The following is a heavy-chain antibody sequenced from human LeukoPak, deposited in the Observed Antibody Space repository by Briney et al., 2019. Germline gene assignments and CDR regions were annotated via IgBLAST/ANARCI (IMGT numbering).Heavy chain of an antibody. D-gene: IGHD4-11*01. CDR1: GYTVTSHF. J-gene: IGHJ1*01. CDR2: RDPNNGER. V-gene: IGHV1-2*02. Sequence: GASVKVSCKGSGYTVTSHFLHWGRQAPGQGQEGMAWRDPNNGERHYEQNFQGRSTVTRDTSISTVYMELSRLTSDDTAVYYCAREYSASEHWGQGTLVTVSS. CDR3: AREYSASEH.